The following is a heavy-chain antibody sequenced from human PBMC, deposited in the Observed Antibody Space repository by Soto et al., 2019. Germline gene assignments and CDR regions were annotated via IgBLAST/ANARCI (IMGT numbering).Heavy chain of an antibody. CDR1: GGSFNSGGYC. V-gene: IGHV4-31*03. CDR2: ISYGGST. Sequence: QVQLQESGPGLVKPSRTLSLTCTVSGGSFNSGGYCWGWIRQHPGKGLDWIGCISYGGSTSYNPSLKSRVTISVDTAKNQFSLKLTSVTAADTAVYYCSRGILVWGQGALITVSS. J-gene: IGHJ4*02. CDR3: SRGILV. D-gene: IGHD5-18*01.